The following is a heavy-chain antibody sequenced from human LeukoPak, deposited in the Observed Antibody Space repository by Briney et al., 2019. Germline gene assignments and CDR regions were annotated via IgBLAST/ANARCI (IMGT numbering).Heavy chain of an antibody. Sequence: ASVKVSCKTSGYMFTGFFIHWVRQAPGQGLEWMGSVSPNNGGTSYAETFQGRVNMTTDTSTRTAYLQLSGLRFHDTAVYYCATLLWFGDFGYWGQGTPVTVSS. CDR3: ATLLWFGDFGY. J-gene: IGHJ4*02. CDR2: VSPNNGGT. V-gene: IGHV1-2*02. D-gene: IGHD3-10*01. CDR1: GYMFTGFF.